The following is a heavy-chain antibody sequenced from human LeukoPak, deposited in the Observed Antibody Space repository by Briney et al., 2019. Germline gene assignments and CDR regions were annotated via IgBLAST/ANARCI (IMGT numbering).Heavy chain of an antibody. CDR2: ISYDGSNK. CDR1: GYTFSSYA. CDR3: ARGGLNYYDSSGPSDY. Sequence: GGSLRLSCAASGYTFSSYAMHWVRQAPGKGLEWVAVISYDGSNKYYADSVKGRFTISRDNSKNTLYLQMNSLRAEDTAVYYCARGGLNYYDSSGPSDYWGQGTLVTVSS. D-gene: IGHD3-22*01. V-gene: IGHV3-30-3*01. J-gene: IGHJ4*02.